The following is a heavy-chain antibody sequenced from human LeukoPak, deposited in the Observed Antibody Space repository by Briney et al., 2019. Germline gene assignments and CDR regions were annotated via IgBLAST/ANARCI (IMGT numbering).Heavy chain of an antibody. D-gene: IGHD2-15*01. CDR3: ARGGEVVAATPYFDY. J-gene: IGHJ4*02. CDR1: GGSISSNNW. CDR2: IYHSGSP. Sequence: SETLSLTCDVSGGSISSNNWWGWVRQPPGKGLEWIGEIYHSGSPNYNPSLKSRVTISVDKSRNHFSLNLSSVTAADTAVYYCARGGEVVAATPYFDYWGQGTLVTVSS. V-gene: IGHV4/OR15-8*01.